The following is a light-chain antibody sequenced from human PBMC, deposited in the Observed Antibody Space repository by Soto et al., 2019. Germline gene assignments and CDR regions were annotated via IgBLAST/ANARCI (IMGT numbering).Light chain of an antibody. V-gene: IGKV3-20*01. J-gene: IGKJ1*01. Sequence: EVALTQSPGTLSLSPGERATLSCRASQSVSSNFLGWYQQKPGQPPRLLIYAASGRATGIPDRFSDSGSGTDFTLTISRLEPEDFAVYYCQQYGSSGTFGQGTKVDIK. CDR3: QQYGSSGT. CDR2: AAS. CDR1: QSVSSNF.